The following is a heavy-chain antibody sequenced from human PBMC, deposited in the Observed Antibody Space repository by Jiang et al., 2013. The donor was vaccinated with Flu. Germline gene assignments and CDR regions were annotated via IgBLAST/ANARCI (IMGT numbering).Heavy chain of an antibody. CDR1: GYTFTGYY. D-gene: IGHD5-18*01. CDR2: INPNSGGT. CDR3: ARDGAWIQLWLSYYYYGMDV. Sequence: GAEVKKPGASVKVSCKASGYTFTGYYMHWVRQAPGQGLEWMGWINPNSGGTNYAQKFQGRVTMTRDASISTAYMELSRLRSDDTAVYYCARDGAWIQLWLSYYYYGMDVWGQGTTVTVSS. J-gene: IGHJ6*02. V-gene: IGHV1-2*02.